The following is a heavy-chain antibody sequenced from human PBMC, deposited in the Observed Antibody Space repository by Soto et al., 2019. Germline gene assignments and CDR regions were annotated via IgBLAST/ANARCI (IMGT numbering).Heavy chain of an antibody. Sequence: PGGSLRLSGTAPAVTLRNYWMHWDRQAPGKGLVWVSRINTEETTISYADSVRGRFTISRDNARDTVFLQMNSLGVEYTAVYYCGRGAYGDPVDSSGQGTLVNVSS. CDR3: GRGAYGDPVDS. V-gene: IGHV3-74*01. CDR1: AVTLRNYW. D-gene: IGHD4-17*01. J-gene: IGHJ4*02. CDR2: INTEETTI.